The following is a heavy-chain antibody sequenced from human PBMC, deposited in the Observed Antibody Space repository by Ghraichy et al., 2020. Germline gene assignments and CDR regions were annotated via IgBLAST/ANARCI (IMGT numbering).Heavy chain of an antibody. D-gene: IGHD3-22*01. V-gene: IGHV4-39*01. Sequence: SETLSLTCTVSGGSISSSSYYWGWIRQPPGKGLEWIGSIYYSGSTYYNPSLKSRVTISVDTSKNQFSLKLSSVTAADTAVYYCASEGLYYYYGMDVWGQGTTVTVSS. CDR3: ASEGLYYYYGMDV. CDR2: IYYSGST. CDR1: GGSISSSSYY. J-gene: IGHJ6*02.